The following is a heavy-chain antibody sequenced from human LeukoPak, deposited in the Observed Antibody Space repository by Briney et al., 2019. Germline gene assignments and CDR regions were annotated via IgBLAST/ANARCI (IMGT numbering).Heavy chain of an antibody. J-gene: IGHJ6*02. CDR3: ASGYYGSGSRPALPYYYYGMDV. CDR2: INHSGST. D-gene: IGHD3-10*01. CDR1: GGSFSGYY. V-gene: IGHV4-34*01. Sequence: SETLSLTCAVYGGSFSGYYWSWIRQPPGKGLEWIGEINHSGSTNYNPSLKSRVTISVDTSKNQFSLKLSSVTAADTAVYYCASGYYGSGSRPALPYYYYGMDVWGQGTTVTVSS.